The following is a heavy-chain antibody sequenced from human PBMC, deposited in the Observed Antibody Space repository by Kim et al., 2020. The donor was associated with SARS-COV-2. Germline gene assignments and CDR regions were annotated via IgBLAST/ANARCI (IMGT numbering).Heavy chain of an antibody. V-gene: IGHV3-9*01. J-gene: IGHJ3*02. Sequence: GGSLRLSCAASGFTFDDYAMHWVRQAPGKGLEWVSGISWNSGSIGYADSVKGRFTISRDNAKNSLYLQMNSLRAEDTALYYCAKDMHFDIWGQGTMVTVSS. CDR3: AKDMHFDI. CDR1: GFTFDDYA. CDR2: ISWNSGSI.